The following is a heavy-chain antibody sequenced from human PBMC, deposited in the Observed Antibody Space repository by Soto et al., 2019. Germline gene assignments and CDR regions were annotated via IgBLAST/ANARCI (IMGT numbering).Heavy chain of an antibody. CDR1: GGSISNYY. Sequence: SETLSLTCTVSGGSISNYYWSWIRQPPGKGLEWIGYIYYSGSTNYNPSLKSRVTISVDMSKNQFSLKLSSVTAADTAVYYCARRWGTTFDYWGQGTLVTVSS. CDR2: IYYSGST. CDR3: ARRWGTTFDY. J-gene: IGHJ4*02. D-gene: IGHD3-16*01. V-gene: IGHV4-59*08.